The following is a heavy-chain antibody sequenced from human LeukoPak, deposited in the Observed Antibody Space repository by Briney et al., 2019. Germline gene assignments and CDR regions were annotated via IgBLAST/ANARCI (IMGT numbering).Heavy chain of an antibody. Sequence: GESLKISCKGSGYSFTSYWIGWVRQMPGKGLEYMGIIHPGDSDTRYSPSFQGQVTISVDRSSSAAYIQWSRLKASDTAMYYCATHPGGLQSGFDNWGQGTLVTVSS. CDR3: ATHPGGLQSGFDN. CDR1: GYSFTSYW. V-gene: IGHV5-51*01. CDR2: IHPGDSDT. D-gene: IGHD5-24*01. J-gene: IGHJ4*02.